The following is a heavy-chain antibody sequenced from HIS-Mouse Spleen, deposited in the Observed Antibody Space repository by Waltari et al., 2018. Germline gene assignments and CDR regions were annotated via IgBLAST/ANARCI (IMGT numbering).Heavy chain of an antibody. Sequence: QVQLQESGPGLVKPSETLSLTCTVSGYSISSGYYWGWIRQPPGKGLEWIGSIYHSGSTYYNPSRKGRVTISVDTSKNQFSLKLSSVAAADTAVYYCARVKTWGQGTLVTVSS. CDR1: GYSISSGYY. J-gene: IGHJ5*02. CDR3: ARVKT. V-gene: IGHV4-38-2*02. CDR2: IYHSGST.